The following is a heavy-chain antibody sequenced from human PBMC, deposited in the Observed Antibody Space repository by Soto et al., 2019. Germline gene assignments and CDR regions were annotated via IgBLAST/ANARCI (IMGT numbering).Heavy chain of an antibody. Sequence: PSQTLSLTCAISGDSVSSDTAAWNWIRQSPSRGLEWLGRTYYRSQWYDDYSLSVKSRMTITPDTSKNQFSLHLNSVTPDDTAVYYCAKEFSSSASDDLYYYGMDVWGQGTTVTVS. D-gene: IGHD6-6*01. J-gene: IGHJ6*02. CDR3: AKEFSSSASDDLYYYGMDV. CDR2: TYYRSQWYD. CDR1: GDSVSSDTAA. V-gene: IGHV6-1*01.